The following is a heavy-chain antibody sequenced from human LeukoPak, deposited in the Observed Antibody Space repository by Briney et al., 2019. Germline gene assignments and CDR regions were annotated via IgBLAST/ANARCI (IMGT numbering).Heavy chain of an antibody. CDR2: ISSSSSTL. Sequence: GGSLRLSCAASGFTFSSYSMNWVRQAPGKGLEWVSYISSSSSTLYYADSVKGRFTISRDNAKNSLYLQMNSLRAEDTAVYYCARVMIAGPYYDFWSGPSYDAFDIWGQGTMVTVSS. CDR1: GFTFSSYS. CDR3: ARVMIAGPYYDFWSGPSYDAFDI. D-gene: IGHD3-3*01. V-gene: IGHV3-48*01. J-gene: IGHJ3*02.